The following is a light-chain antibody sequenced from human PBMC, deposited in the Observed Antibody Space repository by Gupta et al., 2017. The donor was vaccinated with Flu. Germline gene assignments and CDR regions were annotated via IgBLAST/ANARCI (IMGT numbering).Light chain of an antibody. V-gene: IGKV3-20*01. CDR1: QSVSSSY. CDR2: GAS. J-gene: IGKJ1*01. CDR3: QQYGSSPPRT. Sequence: PLSFSPGERATLSCRASQSVSSSYLAWYQQKPGQAPRLLIYGASSRATGIPDRFSGSGSGTDFTLTISRLEPEDFAVYYCQQYGSSPPRTFGQGTKVEIK.